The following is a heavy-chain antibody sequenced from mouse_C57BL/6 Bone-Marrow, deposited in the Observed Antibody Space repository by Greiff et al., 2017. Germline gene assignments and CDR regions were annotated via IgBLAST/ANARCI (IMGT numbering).Heavy chain of an antibody. J-gene: IGHJ2*01. CDR3: ARVGREYFDY. CDR2: IYPGDGDT. V-gene: IGHV1-80*01. D-gene: IGHD4-1*01. CDR1: GYAFSSYW. Sequence: VMLVESGAELVKPGASVKISCKASGYAFSSYWMNWVKQRPGKGLEWIGQIYPGDGDTNYNGKFKGKATLTADKSSSTAYMQLSSLTSEDSAVYFCARVGREYFDYWGQGTTLTVSS.